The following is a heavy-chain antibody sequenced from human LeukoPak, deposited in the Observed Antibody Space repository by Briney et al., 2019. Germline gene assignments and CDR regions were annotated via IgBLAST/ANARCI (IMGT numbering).Heavy chain of an antibody. J-gene: IGHJ3*02. Sequence: SVKVSCKASGGTFSSYAISWVRQAPGQGLEWMGGIIPIFGTANCAQKFQGRVTITTDESTSTAYMELSSLRSEDTAVYYCATVPEGVPDAFDIWGQGTMVTVSS. CDR2: IIPIFGTA. D-gene: IGHD3-16*01. V-gene: IGHV1-69*05. CDR3: ATVPEGVPDAFDI. CDR1: GGTFSSYA.